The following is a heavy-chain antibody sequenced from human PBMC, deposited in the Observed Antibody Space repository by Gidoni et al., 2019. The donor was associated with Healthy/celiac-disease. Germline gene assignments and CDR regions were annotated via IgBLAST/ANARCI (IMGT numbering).Heavy chain of an antibody. J-gene: IGHJ5*02. CDR2: SYYSGST. D-gene: IGHD2-2*03. CDR3: ARHKALGYCSSTSCGVKGAWFDP. CDR1: GGSISSSSYY. Sequence: QLQLQESGPGLVKPSETLSLTCTVSGGSISSSSYYWGWIRQPPGKGLEWIGSSYYSGSTYYNPSIKSRVTISVDTSKNQFSLKLSSVTAADTAVYYCARHKALGYCSSTSCGVKGAWFDPWGQGTLVTVSS. V-gene: IGHV4-39*01.